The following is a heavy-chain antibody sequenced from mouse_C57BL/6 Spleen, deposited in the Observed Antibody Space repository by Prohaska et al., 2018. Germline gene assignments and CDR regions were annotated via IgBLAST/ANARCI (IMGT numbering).Heavy chain of an antibody. Sequence: PGTSVKVSCKASGYAFTNYLIEWVKQRPGQGLEWIGVINPGSGGTNCNEKFKGKATLTADKSSSTAYMQLSSLTSEDSAVYYCAREFYGSAGVFAYWGQGTLVTVSA. CDR3: AREFYGSAGVFAY. J-gene: IGHJ3*01. CDR2: INPGSGGT. V-gene: IGHV1-54*01. CDR1: GYAFTNYL. D-gene: IGHD1-1*01.